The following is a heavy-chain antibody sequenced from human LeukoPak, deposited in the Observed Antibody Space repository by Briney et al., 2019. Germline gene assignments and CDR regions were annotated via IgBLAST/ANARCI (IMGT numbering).Heavy chain of an antibody. D-gene: IGHD6-13*01. CDR1: GFTFSRYW. CDR2: IKQDGSEK. Sequence: PGGSLRLSCAASGFTFSRYWMSWVRQAPGKGLEWVANIKQDGSEKYYVDSVKGRFTISRDNAKNSLYLQMNSLRAEDTAVYYCARAVAAGTEHDYWGQGTLVTVSS. V-gene: IGHV3-7*01. J-gene: IGHJ4*02. CDR3: ARAVAAGTEHDY.